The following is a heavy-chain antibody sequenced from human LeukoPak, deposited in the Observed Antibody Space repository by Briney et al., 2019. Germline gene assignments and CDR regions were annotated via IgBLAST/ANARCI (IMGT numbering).Heavy chain of an antibody. D-gene: IGHD3-22*01. CDR2: IGASGAET. CDR3: ATRPRDSSGYYLGAFDA. J-gene: IGHJ3*01. Sequence: PGGSLRLSCEASGFIFSTYAMAWVRQAPGKGLDWVSVIGASGAETYYSDSAKGRFTASRDNSKDTLFLHMSSLRAEGTAVYFCATRPRDSSGYYLGAFDAWGQGTTVTVSS. V-gene: IGHV3-23*01. CDR1: GFIFSTYA.